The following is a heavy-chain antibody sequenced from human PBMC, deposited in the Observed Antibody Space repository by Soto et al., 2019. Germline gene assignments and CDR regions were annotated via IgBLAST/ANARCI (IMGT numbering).Heavy chain of an antibody. CDR2: IYYSGST. D-gene: IGHD6-13*01. J-gene: IGHJ3*02. CDR3: ARPGYSSSPDAFDI. V-gene: IGHV4-39*01. Sequence: QLQLQESGPGLVKPSETLSLTCTVSGDSISSSSYSWGWIRQPPGKGLEWIGTIYYSGSTYYNPSLKSRVTISVDTSKNQCSLKLSSVTAVDTAVYYCARPGYSSSPDAFDIWGQGTMVTVSS. CDR1: GDSISSSSYS.